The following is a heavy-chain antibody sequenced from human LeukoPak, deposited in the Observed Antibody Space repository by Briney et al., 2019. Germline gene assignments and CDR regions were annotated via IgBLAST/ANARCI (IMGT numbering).Heavy chain of an antibody. D-gene: IGHD2-15*01. V-gene: IGHV3-48*01. J-gene: IGHJ4*02. CDR1: GFTFTTYS. CDR3: ATILGYCSGGTCTEDY. Sequence: GGSLRLSCAASGFTFTTYSINWVRQAPGKGLEWVSYISTPGTTMYYADSVKGRFTISRDNAKNSLYPQMNSLRAEDTAVYYCATILGYCSGGTCTEDYWGQGTLVTVSS. CDR2: ISTPGTTM.